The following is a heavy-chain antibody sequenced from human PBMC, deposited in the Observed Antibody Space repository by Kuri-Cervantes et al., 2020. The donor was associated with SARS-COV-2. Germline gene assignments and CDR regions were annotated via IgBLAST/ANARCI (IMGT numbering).Heavy chain of an antibody. CDR3: ARASVRGIIITYHSYGIDY. J-gene: IGHJ6*02. CDR1: GYSFTGYY. V-gene: IGHV1-2*04. Sequence: SVKVSCKASGYSFTGYYMHWVRQAPGQGLEWMGWINPNSGGTNYAQKFQGWVTMTRDTSISTAYMELSRLRSDDTAVYYCARASVRGIIITYHSYGIDYWGQGTTVTVSS. D-gene: IGHD3-10*01. CDR2: INPNSGGT.